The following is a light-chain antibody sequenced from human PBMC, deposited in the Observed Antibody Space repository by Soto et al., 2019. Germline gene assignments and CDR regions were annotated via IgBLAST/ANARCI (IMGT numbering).Light chain of an antibody. CDR3: GSYSRSGTVV. Sequence: QSVLTQPASVSGSPGQSITISCTGTSSDVGGYNYVSWYQQHPGKAPKLMIYDVNNRPSGVSNRFSGSKSGNTASLTVSGLQAEDEADYYCGSYSRSGTVVFGGGTKLTVL. J-gene: IGLJ3*02. CDR2: DVN. CDR1: SSDVGGYNY. V-gene: IGLV2-14*01.